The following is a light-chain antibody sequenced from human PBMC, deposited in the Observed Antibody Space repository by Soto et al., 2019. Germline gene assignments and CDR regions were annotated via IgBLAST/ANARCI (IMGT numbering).Light chain of an antibody. J-gene: IGKJ3*01. CDR1: QSISGY. Sequence: DIQMTQSPSSLSASVGDRVTITCRASQSISGYLHWYQQKPGKAPKLLIYAASSLQSGVPSRFSGSGSGTDFTLTISSLQPEDFATYFCQQSYSAPRTFGPGTKVDIK. CDR2: AAS. V-gene: IGKV1-39*01. CDR3: QQSYSAPRT.